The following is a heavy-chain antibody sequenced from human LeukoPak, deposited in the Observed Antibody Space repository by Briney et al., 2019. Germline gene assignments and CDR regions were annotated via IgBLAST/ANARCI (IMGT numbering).Heavy chain of an antibody. J-gene: IGHJ3*02. CDR3: ASPATGGSSDPNAFDI. V-gene: IGHV3-48*03. CDR1: GFTFSSYE. D-gene: IGHD6-6*01. Sequence: PGGSLRLSCAASGFTFSSYEMNWVRQAPGKGLEWVSYISSSGSTIYYADSVKGRFTISRDNAKNSLYLQMNSLRAEDTAVYYCASPATGGSSDPNAFDIWGQGTMVTVSS. CDR2: ISSSGSTI.